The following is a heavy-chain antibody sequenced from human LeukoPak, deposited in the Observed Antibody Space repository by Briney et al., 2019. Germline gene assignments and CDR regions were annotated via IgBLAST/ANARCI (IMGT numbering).Heavy chain of an antibody. Sequence: GGSLRLSCTASGFTFSTYEMNWVRQAPGKGLEWISYISGSGSSIFYADSLHGRFTVSRDNAKNSVYLQMNSLRAEDTAVYYCAREGGFGYDDAFDTWGHGTTVTVSS. J-gene: IGHJ3*02. V-gene: IGHV3-48*03. CDR2: ISGSGSSI. D-gene: IGHD3-16*02. CDR1: GFTFSTYE. CDR3: AREGGFGYDDAFDT.